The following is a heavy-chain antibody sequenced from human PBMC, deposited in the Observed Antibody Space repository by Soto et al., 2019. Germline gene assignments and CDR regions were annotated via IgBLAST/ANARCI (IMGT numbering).Heavy chain of an antibody. CDR3: ARGGPYYYDSSGYFRFDY. CDR1: GGTFSSYA. V-gene: IGHV1-69*13. D-gene: IGHD3-22*01. CDR2: IIPIFGTA. Sequence: SVKVSCKASGGTFSSYAISWVRQAPGQGLEWMGGIIPIFGTANYAQKFQGRVTITADESTSTAYLELSSLRSEDTAVYYCARGGPYYYDSSGYFRFDYWGQGTLVTVSS. J-gene: IGHJ4*02.